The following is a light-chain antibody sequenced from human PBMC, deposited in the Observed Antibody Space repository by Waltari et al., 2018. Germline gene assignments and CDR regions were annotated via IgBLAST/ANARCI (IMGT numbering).Light chain of an antibody. CDR2: EDG. V-gene: IGLV1-51*02. CDR3: GTWDSSLSGAV. J-gene: IGLJ7*01. CDR1: HSNIGNNY. Sequence: QSVLTQPPSVSAAPGQRVTISCSGGHSNIGNNYVSWYRQFPGTAPELLIYEDGGRPSGVPGRFSGSKSVTSATLDITGLQAGDEADYYCGTWDSSLSGAVFGGGTHLTVL.